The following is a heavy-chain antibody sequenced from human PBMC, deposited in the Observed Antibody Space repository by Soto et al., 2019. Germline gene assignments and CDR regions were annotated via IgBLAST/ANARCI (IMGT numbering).Heavy chain of an antibody. CDR3: APRAAGELFPLLGY. CDR1: GFTFSSYG. Sequence: VQLVESGGGVVQPGRSLRLSCAASGFTFSSYGMHWVRQAPGKGLEWVAVISYDGSNKYYADSVKGRFTISRDNSKNTLYLQMNSLRAEDTAVYYCAPRAAGELFPLLGYWGQGTLVTVSS. J-gene: IGHJ4*02. V-gene: IGHV3-30*03. CDR2: ISYDGSNK. D-gene: IGHD3-10*01.